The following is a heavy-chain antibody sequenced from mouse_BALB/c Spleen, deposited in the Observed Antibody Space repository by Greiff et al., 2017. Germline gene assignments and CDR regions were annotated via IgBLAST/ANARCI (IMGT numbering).Heavy chain of an antibody. V-gene: IGHV1-63*02. CDR1: GYTFTNYW. J-gene: IGHJ2*01. Sequence: VKLQESGAELVRPGTSVKISCKASGYTFTNYWLGWVKQRPGHGLEWIGDIYPGGGYTNYNEKFKGKATLTADTSSSTAYMQLSSLTSEDSAVYFCARRAYFDYWGQGTTLTVSS. CDR3: ARRAYFDY. CDR2: IYPGGGYT. D-gene: IGHD3-3*01.